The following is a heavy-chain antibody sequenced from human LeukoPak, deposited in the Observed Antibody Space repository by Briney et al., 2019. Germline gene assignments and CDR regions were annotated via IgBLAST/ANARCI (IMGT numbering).Heavy chain of an antibody. J-gene: IGHJ4*02. CDR3: ASSSVVVPAAPGGYFDY. V-gene: IGHV1-69*04. CDR1: GGTFSSYA. D-gene: IGHD2-2*01. CDR2: IIPILGIA. Sequence: SVKVSCKASGGTFSSYAISWVRQAPGQGLEWMGRIIPILGIANYAQKFQGRVTITADKSTSTAYMELGSLRSEDTAVYYCASSSVVVPAAPGGYFDYWGQGTLVTVSS.